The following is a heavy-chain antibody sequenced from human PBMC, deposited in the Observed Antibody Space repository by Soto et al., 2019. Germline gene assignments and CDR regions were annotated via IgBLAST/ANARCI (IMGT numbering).Heavy chain of an antibody. CDR2: INPNSGGT. V-gene: IGHV1-2*04. J-gene: IGHJ6*02. CDR3: AREWISRGVVYYYYYGMDV. Sequence: GASVKVSCKVSGYTFTGYYMHWVRQAPGQGLEWMGWINPNSGGTNYAQKFQGWVTMTRDTSISTAYMELSRLRSDDTAVYYCAREWISRGVVYYYYYGMDVWGQGTTVTVS. D-gene: IGHD3-10*01. CDR1: GYTFTGYY.